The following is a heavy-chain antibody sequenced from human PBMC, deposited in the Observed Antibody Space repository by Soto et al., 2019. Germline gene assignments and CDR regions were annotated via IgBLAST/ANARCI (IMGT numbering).Heavy chain of an antibody. Sequence: PSETLSLTCTVSGGSISSYYWSWIRQPPGKGLEWIGYIYYSGSTNYNPSLKSRVTISVDTSKNQFSLKLSSVTAADTAVYFCAREGNLGRWIQPLDSWGQGTLVTSPQ. J-gene: IGHJ4*02. CDR1: GGSISSYY. CDR2: IYYSGST. CDR3: AREGNLGRWIQPLDS. V-gene: IGHV4-59*01. D-gene: IGHD2-2*03.